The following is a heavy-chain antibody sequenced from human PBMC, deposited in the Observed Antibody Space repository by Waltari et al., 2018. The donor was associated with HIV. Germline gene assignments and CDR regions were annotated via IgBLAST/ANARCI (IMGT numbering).Heavy chain of an antibody. D-gene: IGHD6-19*01. CDR1: GFSLSTSGVG. CDR3: AHRQALYSSGWYSY. CDR2: IYWNDDK. J-gene: IGHJ4*02. V-gene: IGHV2-5*01. Sequence: QITLKESGPTLVKPTQTLTLTCTFSGFSLSTSGVGVGWIRQPPGKALEWLALIYWNDDKRYSPSLKSRLTITKDTSKNQVVLTMTNMDPVDTATYYCAHRQALYSSGWYSYWGQGTLVTVSS.